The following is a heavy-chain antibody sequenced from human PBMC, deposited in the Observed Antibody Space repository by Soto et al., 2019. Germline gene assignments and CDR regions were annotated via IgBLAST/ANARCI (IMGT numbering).Heavy chain of an antibody. V-gene: IGHV4-39*01. CDR1: GGSISSSSYY. D-gene: IGHD1-26*01. J-gene: IGHJ6*02. Sequence: SETLSLTCTVSGGSISSSSYYWGWIRQPPGKGLEWIGSIYYSGSTYYNPSLKSRVTISVDTSKNQFSLKLSSVTAADTAVYYCARSGATQIFGVDYYGMDVWGQGTTVTVSS. CDR3: ARSGATQIFGVDYYGMDV. CDR2: IYYSGST.